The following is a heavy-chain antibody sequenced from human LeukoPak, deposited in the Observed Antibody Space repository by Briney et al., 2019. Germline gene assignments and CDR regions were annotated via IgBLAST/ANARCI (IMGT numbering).Heavy chain of an antibody. J-gene: IGHJ4*02. CDR3: TRSAGVLEWLRYFDY. D-gene: IGHD3-3*01. CDR1: GFTVSSNE. V-gene: IGHV3-38-3*01. CDR2: ISGGST. Sequence: GGSLRLSCAASGFTVSSNEMSWVRQAPGKGLEWVSSISGGSTYCADSRKGRFTISRDNSKNTLHLQMNSLRAEDTAVYYCTRSAGVLEWLRYFDYWGQGTLVTVSS.